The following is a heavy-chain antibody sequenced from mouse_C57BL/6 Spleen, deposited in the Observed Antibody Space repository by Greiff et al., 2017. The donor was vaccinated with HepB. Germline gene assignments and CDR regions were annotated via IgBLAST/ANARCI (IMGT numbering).Heavy chain of an antibody. CDR2: IYPGDGDT. CDR1: GYAFSSSW. J-gene: IGHJ3*01. V-gene: IGHV1-82*01. Sequence: VQLQQSGPELVKPGASVKISCKASGYAFSSSWMNWVKQRPGKGLEWIGRIYPGDGDTNYNGKFKGKATLTADKSSRTAYMQLSSLTSEYSAVYFFARNYYGSSYGFAYWGQGTLVTVSA. CDR3: ARNYYGSSYGFAY. D-gene: IGHD1-1*01.